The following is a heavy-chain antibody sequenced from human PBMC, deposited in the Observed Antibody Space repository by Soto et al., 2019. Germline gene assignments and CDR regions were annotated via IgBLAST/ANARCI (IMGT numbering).Heavy chain of an antibody. CDR3: ATVAVAGRSTWYYYGMDV. V-gene: IGHV1-24*01. CDR1: GYTLTELS. J-gene: IGHJ6*02. CDR2: FDPEDGET. D-gene: IGHD6-19*01. Sequence: ASVKVSCKVSGYTLTELSMHWVRQAPGKGLEWMGGFDPEDGETIYAQKFQGRVTMTEDTSTDTAYMELSSLRSEDTAVYYCATVAVAGRSTWYYYGMDVWGQGTTVTVSS.